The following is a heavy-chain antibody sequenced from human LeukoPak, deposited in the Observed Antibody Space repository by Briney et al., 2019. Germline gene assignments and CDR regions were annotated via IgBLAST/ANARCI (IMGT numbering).Heavy chain of an antibody. Sequence: SETLSLTCTVSCGSIGSYYWSWIRQPPGKGLEWIGYIYYSGTTNYNPSLKSRVTISVDTSKNQFSLKLGSVTAAGTAVYYCARGGGNSGSATDRWGQGTLVTVSS. V-gene: IGHV4-59*12. J-gene: IGHJ5*02. CDR2: IYYSGTT. CDR3: ARGGGNSGSATDR. D-gene: IGHD5-12*01. CDR1: CGSIGSYY.